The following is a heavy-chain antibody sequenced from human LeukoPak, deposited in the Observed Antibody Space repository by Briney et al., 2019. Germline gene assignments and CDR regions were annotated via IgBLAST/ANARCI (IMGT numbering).Heavy chain of an antibody. D-gene: IGHD1-7*01. CDR2: AHYSGST. J-gene: IGHJ6*03. CDR1: GGSISSSCCS. Sequence: SETLSLTCTVSGGSISSSCCSWGWIRQPPGKGLEWIGSAHYSGSTYYNPSLKSRVTISVDTSKNQFFLKLSSVTAADTAVYYCARLTGTYYYYYMDVWGKGTTVTVSS. CDR3: ARLTGTYYYYYMDV. V-gene: IGHV4-39*07.